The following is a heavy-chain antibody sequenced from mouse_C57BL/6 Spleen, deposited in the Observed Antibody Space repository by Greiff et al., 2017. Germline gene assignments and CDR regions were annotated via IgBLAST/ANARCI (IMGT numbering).Heavy chain of an antibody. CDR3: AVGGDYGNYEAIDY. D-gene: IGHD2-1*01. Sequence: VQLQQSGAELVRPGPSVKMSCKASGYTFTNYWIGWAKQRPGHGLEWIGDIYPGGGYTNYNEKFKGKATLTADKSSSPAYMQFSSLTSEDSAIYYCAVGGDYGNYEAIDYWGQGTTLTVSS. CDR1: GYTFTNYW. J-gene: IGHJ2*01. V-gene: IGHV1-63*01. CDR2: IYPGGGYT.